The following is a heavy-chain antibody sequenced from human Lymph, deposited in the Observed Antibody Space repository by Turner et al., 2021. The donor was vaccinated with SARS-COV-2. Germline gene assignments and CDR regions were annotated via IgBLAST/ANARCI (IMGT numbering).Heavy chain of an antibody. D-gene: IGHD7-27*01. V-gene: IGHV3-20*01. CDR3: ARGTGAADY. CDR2: INWNGGST. CDR1: GFTFDDYG. Sequence: EVQLVESGGGVVRPVWSLRLSCSASGFTFDDYGMSWVRQAPGRGLEWVSNINWNGGSTGYADSVKGRFTISRDNAKNSLYLQVNRLRAEDTALYHCARGTGAADYWGQGTLVTVSS. J-gene: IGHJ4*02.